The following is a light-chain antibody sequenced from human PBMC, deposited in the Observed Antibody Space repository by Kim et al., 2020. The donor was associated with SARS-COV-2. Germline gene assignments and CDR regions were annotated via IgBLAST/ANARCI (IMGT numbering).Light chain of an antibody. V-gene: IGLV2-23*02. CDR3: CSYVV. CDR1: SSDVGRYNF. Sequence: QSALTQPASVSGSPGQSITISCTGTSSDVGRYNFVSWYQQHPGKAPKLMIYEVSKRPSGVSNRFSGSKSGNTASLTISGLQAEDEADYYCCSYVVFG. CDR2: EVS. J-gene: IGLJ2*01.